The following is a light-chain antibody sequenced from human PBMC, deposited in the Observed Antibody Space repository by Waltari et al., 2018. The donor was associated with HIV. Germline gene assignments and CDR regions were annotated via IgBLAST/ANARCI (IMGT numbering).Light chain of an antibody. Sequence: QSVLTQPPSASGTPGQRVPIACSGSSSNIGSNTVNWSQQLPGTAPKLLIYSNNQRPSGVPDRFSGSKSGTSASLAISGLQSEDEADYYCAAWDGSLNGRVVFGGGTKLTVL. CDR3: AAWDGSLNGRVV. CDR2: SNN. V-gene: IGLV1-44*01. CDR1: SSNIGSNT. J-gene: IGLJ2*01.